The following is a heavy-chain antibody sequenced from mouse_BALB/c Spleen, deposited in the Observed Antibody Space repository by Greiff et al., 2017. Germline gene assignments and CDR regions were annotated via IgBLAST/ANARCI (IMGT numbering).Heavy chain of an antibody. CDR2: IWGGGST. CDR1: GFSLTDYG. D-gene: IGHD6-2*01. V-gene: IGHV2-6-5*01. CDR3: AKESSLYWYFDV. Sequence: QVHVKQSGPGLVAPSQSLSITCTVSGFSLTDYGVSWIRQPPGKGLEWLGVIWGGGSTYYNSALKSRLSISKDNSKSQVFLKMNSLQTDDTAMYYCAKESSLYWYFDVWGAGTTVTVSS. J-gene: IGHJ1*01.